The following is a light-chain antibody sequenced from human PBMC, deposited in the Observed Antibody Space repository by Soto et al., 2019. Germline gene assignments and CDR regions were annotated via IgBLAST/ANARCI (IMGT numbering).Light chain of an antibody. J-gene: IGKJ1*01. CDR3: QQYNDYSWT. V-gene: IGKV1-5*03. Sequence: IQMTQSPSTLSASVGDSVSINCRASQSISAWLAWYQQKPGKAPRLLIYKASTLEIGVPSRFSGSGSGTEFTLTISSLQPDDVAIYYCQQYNDYSWTFGQGTKVDLK. CDR1: QSISAW. CDR2: KAS.